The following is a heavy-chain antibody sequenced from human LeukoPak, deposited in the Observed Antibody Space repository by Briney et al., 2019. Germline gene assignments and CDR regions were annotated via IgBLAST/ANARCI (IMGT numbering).Heavy chain of an antibody. CDR2: IRYNGSNK. CDR3: ARDVIARNYYYYMDV. Sequence: GGSLRLSCAASGFTFSSYGMHWVRQAPGKGLEWVAFIRYNGSNKYYADSVKGRFTISRDNSKNTLYLQTNSLRAEDTAVHYCARDVIARNYYYYMDVWGKGTTVTVSS. D-gene: IGHD2-15*01. J-gene: IGHJ6*03. CDR1: GFTFSSYG. V-gene: IGHV3-30*02.